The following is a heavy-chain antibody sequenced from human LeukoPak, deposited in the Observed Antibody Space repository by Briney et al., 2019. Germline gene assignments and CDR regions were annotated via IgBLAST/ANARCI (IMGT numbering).Heavy chain of an antibody. CDR2: INPNSGGT. Sequence: ASVKVSCKASGYTFTGYYMHWVRQAPGQGLEWMGWINPNSGGTNYAQKFQGRVTMTRGTSISTAYMELSRLRSDDTAVYYCARDDNYDILTGYYSDAFDIWGQGTMVTVSS. CDR1: GYTFTGYY. V-gene: IGHV1-2*02. J-gene: IGHJ3*02. D-gene: IGHD3-9*01. CDR3: ARDDNYDILTGYYSDAFDI.